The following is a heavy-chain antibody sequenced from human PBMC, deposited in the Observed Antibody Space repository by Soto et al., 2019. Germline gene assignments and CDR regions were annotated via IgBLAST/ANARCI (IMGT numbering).Heavy chain of an antibody. D-gene: IGHD3-3*01. Sequence: PGESLKISCKGSGYSFTSYWISWVRQVPGKGLEWMGRIDPSDSYTNYSPSFQGHVTISADKSISTAYLQWSSLKASDTAMYYCARGSYDFWSGYREGWFDPWGQGTLVTVSS. J-gene: IGHJ5*02. CDR1: GYSFTSYW. V-gene: IGHV5-10-1*01. CDR2: IDPSDSYT. CDR3: ARGSYDFWSGYREGWFDP.